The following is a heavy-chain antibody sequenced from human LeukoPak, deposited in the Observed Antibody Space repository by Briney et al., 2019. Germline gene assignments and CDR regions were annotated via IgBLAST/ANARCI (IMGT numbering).Heavy chain of an antibody. CDR2: IYPGDSDT. V-gene: IGHV5-51*01. CDR1: GYRFTSYW. CDR3: ARRYYYDSSGYYSYPNYFDY. J-gene: IGHJ4*02. D-gene: IGHD3-22*01. Sequence: RGASLKISCQGSGYRFTSYWIGWVRQLPGKGLEWMGIIYPGDSDTRYSPSFQGQVTISADKSISTAYLQWSSLKASDTAMYYCARRYYYDSSGYYSYPNYFDYWGQGTLVTVSS.